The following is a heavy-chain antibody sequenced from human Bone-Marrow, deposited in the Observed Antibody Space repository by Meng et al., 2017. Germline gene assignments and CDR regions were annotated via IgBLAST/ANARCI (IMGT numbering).Heavy chain of an antibody. Sequence: GGSLRLSCAASGFTFSIYWMSWVRQAPGKGLEWVANIKPDGSEEYYLDSVKGRFTISRDNAKNSLSLQMSSLRAEDTAVYYCARDRATTLPHNYLDYWGQGTPVTVSS. D-gene: IGHD1-14*01. J-gene: IGHJ4*02. V-gene: IGHV3-7*01. CDR3: ARDRATTLPHNYLDY. CDR1: GFTFSIYW. CDR2: IKPDGSEE.